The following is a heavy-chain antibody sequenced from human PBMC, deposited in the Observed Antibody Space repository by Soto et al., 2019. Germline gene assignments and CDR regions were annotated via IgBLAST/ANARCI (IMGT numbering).Heavy chain of an antibody. CDR2: IYYSGST. Sequence: LSLTCTFSGASISRGDYYWSWIRQPPGKGLESIGYIYYSGSTYYNPSLKSRVTIAVDTSKNQCSLKLSSVTAADTAVYYCARVYDSSGSYYFDYWGQGSLVTVSS. D-gene: IGHD3-22*01. J-gene: IGHJ4*02. CDR3: ARVYDSSGSYYFDY. V-gene: IGHV4-30-4*01. CDR1: GASISRGDYY.